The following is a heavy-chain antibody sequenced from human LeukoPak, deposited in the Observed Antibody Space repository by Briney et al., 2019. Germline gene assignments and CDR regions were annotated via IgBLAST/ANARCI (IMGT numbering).Heavy chain of an antibody. V-gene: IGHV3-7*01. D-gene: IGHD2-2*01. CDR1: GFTFSSYW. J-gene: IGHJ4*02. CDR2: IKQDGSEK. CDR3: ARRRCTSTSCFEDY. Sequence: GGSLRLSCAASGFTFSSYWMSWVCQAPGKGLEWVANIKQDGSEKYYVDSVKGRFTISRDNAMNSLNLQMDSLRAEDTAVYYCARRRCTSTSCFEDYWGQGTLVTVSS.